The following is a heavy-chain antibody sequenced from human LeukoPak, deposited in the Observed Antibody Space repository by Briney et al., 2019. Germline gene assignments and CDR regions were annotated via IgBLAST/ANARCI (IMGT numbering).Heavy chain of an antibody. CDR3: ARALGSYLDY. V-gene: IGHV4-30-2*01. CDR2: IYHSGST. Sequence: SETLSLTCDVSGGSISSGGYSWSWIRQPPGKGLEWIGYIYHSGSTYYNPSLKSRVTISVDRSKNQFSLKLSSVTAADTAVYYCARALGSYLDYWGQGTLVTVSS. J-gene: IGHJ4*02. CDR1: GGSISSGGYS.